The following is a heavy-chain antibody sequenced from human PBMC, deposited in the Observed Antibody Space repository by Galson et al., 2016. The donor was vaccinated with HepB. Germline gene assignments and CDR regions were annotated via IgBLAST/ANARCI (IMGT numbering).Heavy chain of an antibody. CDR3: GSGPSTPIDY. CDR2: INRDGGSI. V-gene: IGHV3-74*01. D-gene: IGHD3-3*02. Sequence: SLRLSCAASGFTFSNYWMHWVRQAPGKGLVWVSRINRDGGSITYADSVKGRFTISRDNAKNTLYLQMNSLRAEDTAVYFCGSGPSTPIDYWGQGALVTVSS. CDR1: GFTFSNYW. J-gene: IGHJ4*02.